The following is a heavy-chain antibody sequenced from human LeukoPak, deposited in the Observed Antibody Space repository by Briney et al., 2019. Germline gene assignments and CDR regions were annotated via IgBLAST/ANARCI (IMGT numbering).Heavy chain of an antibody. J-gene: IGHJ3*02. V-gene: IGHV4-59*12. CDR1: GGSISPFY. Sequence: SETLSLTCTVSGGSISPFYWSWIRQPPGKGLEWIGYIYYTGGTSYSPSLNSRATISVDTSKNQISLKLNSVTAADTAVYYCSEGRIGGANTGAFDIWGQGTMVPVSS. D-gene: IGHD4/OR15-4a*01. CDR2: IYYTGGT. CDR3: SEGRIGGANTGAFDI.